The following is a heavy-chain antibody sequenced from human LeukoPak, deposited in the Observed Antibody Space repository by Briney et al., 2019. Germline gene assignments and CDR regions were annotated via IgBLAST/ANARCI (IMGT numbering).Heavy chain of an antibody. Sequence: GGSLRLSCAASGFTFSDYAMSWVRQAPGKGLEWVSGISGSGDSTYYADSVKGRFGISRDNSKHTLYLQMNSLRAEDTAVYYCAKGSGDSSGYYYVYYYYYLDVWGKGTTVTVSS. CDR3: AKGSGDSSGYYYVYYYYYLDV. J-gene: IGHJ6*03. V-gene: IGHV3-23*01. D-gene: IGHD3-22*01. CDR2: ISGSGDST. CDR1: GFTFSDYA.